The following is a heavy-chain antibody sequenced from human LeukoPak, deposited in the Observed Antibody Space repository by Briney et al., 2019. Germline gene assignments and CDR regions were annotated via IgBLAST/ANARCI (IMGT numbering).Heavy chain of an antibody. CDR1: GGSISTISYY. CDR2: IYYSGST. CDR3: ARFCSSYYYYMDV. D-gene: IGHD2-2*01. V-gene: IGHV4-39*07. Sequence: SETLSLTCTVSGGSISTISYYWGWIRQPPGKGLEWIGSIYYSGSTYYNPSLKSRVTISVDTSKNQFSLKLTSVTAADTAVYYCARFCSSYYYYMDVWGKGTTVTVSS. J-gene: IGHJ6*03.